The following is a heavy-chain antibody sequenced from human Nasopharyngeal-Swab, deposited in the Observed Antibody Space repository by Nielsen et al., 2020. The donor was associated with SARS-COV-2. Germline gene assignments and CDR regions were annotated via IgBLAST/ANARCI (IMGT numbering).Heavy chain of an antibody. CDR2: INHSGST. V-gene: IGHV4-34*01. CDR3: ARGTVYYYDSSGYYYYYYYGMDV. D-gene: IGHD3-22*01. Sequence: WIPQPPGKGLEWIGEINHSGSTNYNPSLKSRVTISVDTSKNQFSLKLSSVTAADTAVYYCARGTVYYYDSSGYYYYYYYGMDVWGQGTTVTVSS. J-gene: IGHJ6*02.